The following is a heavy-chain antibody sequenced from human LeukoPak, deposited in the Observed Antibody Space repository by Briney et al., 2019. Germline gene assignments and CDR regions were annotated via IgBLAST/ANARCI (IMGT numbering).Heavy chain of an antibody. Sequence: GGSLRLSCAASGFTFSSYSMNWVRQAPGKGLEGVSSISSSSSYIYYADSVKGRFTISRDNAKNSLYLQMNSLRAEDTAVYYCARALDSSSWYWAFDYWGQGTLVTVSS. CDR2: ISSSSSYI. V-gene: IGHV3-21*01. D-gene: IGHD6-13*01. CDR1: GFTFSSYS. CDR3: ARALDSSSWYWAFDY. J-gene: IGHJ4*02.